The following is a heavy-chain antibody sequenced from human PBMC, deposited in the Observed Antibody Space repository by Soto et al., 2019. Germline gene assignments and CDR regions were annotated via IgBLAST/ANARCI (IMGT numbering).Heavy chain of an antibody. J-gene: IGHJ4*02. D-gene: IGHD3-9*01. CDR2: ISYDGSDK. CDR3: AIDSVLTGRSDS. V-gene: IGHV3-30-3*01. Sequence: QVQLVESGGGVVQPGRSLRLSCAASGFTFSIYGMHWVRQAPGKGLEWVALISYDGSDKDYADSVKGRFTISRDNSKNTLYRQMNSLRDEDTAVYYCAIDSVLTGRSDSWGQATLVTVSS. CDR1: GFTFSIYG.